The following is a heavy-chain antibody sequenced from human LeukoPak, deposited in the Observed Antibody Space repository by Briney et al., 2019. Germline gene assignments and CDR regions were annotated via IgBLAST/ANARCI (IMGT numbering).Heavy chain of an antibody. Sequence: GGSLRLSCAASGFTFNTYSMNWVRQAPGKGLEWVSSISSSSNYIYYAESVKGRFTISRDNAKKSLYLQMNSLRAGDTAVYFCARGEGDFWSTPEGLLLHNWFDSWGQGTLVTVSS. J-gene: IGHJ5*01. CDR3: ARGEGDFWSTPEGLLLHNWFDS. V-gene: IGHV3-21*01. D-gene: IGHD3-3*01. CDR1: GFTFNTYS. CDR2: ISSSSNYI.